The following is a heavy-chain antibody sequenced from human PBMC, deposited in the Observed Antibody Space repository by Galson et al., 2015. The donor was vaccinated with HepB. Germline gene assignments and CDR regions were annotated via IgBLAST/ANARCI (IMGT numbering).Heavy chain of an antibody. D-gene: IGHD3-10*01. J-gene: IGHJ4*02. CDR3: ARARNYYGSRTRGYYFDY. Sequence: SLRLSCAASGFTFSSYAMHWVRQAPGKGLEWVAVISYDGSNKYYADSVKGRFTISRDNSKNTLYLQMNSLRAEDTAVYYCARARNYYGSRTRGYYFDYWGQGTLVTVSS. CDR1: GFTFSSYA. V-gene: IGHV3-30*04. CDR2: ISYDGSNK.